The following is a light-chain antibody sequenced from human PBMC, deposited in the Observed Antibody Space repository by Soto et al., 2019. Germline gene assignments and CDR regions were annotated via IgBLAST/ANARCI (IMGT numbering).Light chain of an antibody. J-gene: IGLJ2*01. CDR3: QSDDSSLSGVV. V-gene: IGLV1-40*01. CDR2: GNS. Sequence: QSVLTQPPSVSGAPGQRVTISCTGSSSNIGAGYDVHWYQQLPGTAPKLLIYGNSNRPSGVPDRFSGSKSGTSVSLALTGLQAEDEADYYRQSDDSSLSGVVFGGGTKLTVL. CDR1: SSNIGAGYD.